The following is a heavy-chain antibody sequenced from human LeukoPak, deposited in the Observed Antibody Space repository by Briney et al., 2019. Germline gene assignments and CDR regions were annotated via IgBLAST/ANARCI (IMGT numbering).Heavy chain of an antibody. CDR2: ISSSGNSI. J-gene: IGHJ4*02. CDR3: ARVSANYFDY. Sequence: GGSLRLSCAASGFTFSNYEMNWVRQAPGKGLEWVAYISSSGNSIHYADSVKGRFTTSRDNAKHSLYLQINSLRAEDTAVYYCARVSANYFDYWGQRTLVTVSS. CDR1: GFTFSNYE. V-gene: IGHV3-48*03. D-gene: IGHD2-8*01.